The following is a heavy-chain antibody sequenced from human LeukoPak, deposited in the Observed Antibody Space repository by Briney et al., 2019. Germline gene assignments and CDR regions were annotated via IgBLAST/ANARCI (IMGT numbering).Heavy chain of an antibody. CDR1: GGTFSSYA. Sequence: ASVEVSCKASGGTFSSYAISWVRQAPGQGLEWMGGIIPIFGTANYAQKFQGRVTITTDESTSTAYMELSSLRSEDTAVYYCATTYYYDSSGSSSYYMDVWGKGTTVTVSS. J-gene: IGHJ6*03. CDR3: ATTYYYDSSGSSSYYMDV. D-gene: IGHD3-22*01. CDR2: IIPIFGTA. V-gene: IGHV1-69*05.